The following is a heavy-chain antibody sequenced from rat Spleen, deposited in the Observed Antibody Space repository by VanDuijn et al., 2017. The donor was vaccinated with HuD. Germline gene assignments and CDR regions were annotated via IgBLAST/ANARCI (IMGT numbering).Heavy chain of an antibody. D-gene: IGHD1-9*01. CDR1: GSSITSNY. J-gene: IGHJ2*01. Sequence: EVLLQESGPGLVRPSQSLSLTCSVTGSSITSNYWGWIRRFPGSKMEWLGYINSAGSTNYNPSLKSRISITRDTSKNQFFLQVNSVTTEDTATYYCARPTTGIPFNYWGQGVMVTVSS. V-gene: IGHV3-3*01. CDR2: INSAGST. CDR3: ARPTTGIPFNY.